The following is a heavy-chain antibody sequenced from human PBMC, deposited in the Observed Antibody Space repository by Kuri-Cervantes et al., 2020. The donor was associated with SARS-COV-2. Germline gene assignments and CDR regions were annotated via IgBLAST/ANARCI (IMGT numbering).Heavy chain of an antibody. D-gene: IGHD5-24*01. J-gene: IGHJ6*02. CDR3: ARIRVEMATIGDYYYYGMDV. CDR2: IDWDDDK. Sequence: FGPTLVKPTQTLTLTCTFSGFSLSTSGMCVSWIRQPPGKALEWLARIDWDDDKYYSTSLKTRLTISKDTSKNQVVLTMTNMDPVDTATYYCARIRVEMATIGDYYYYGMDVWGQGTTVTVSS. CDR1: GFSLSTSGMC. V-gene: IGHV2-70*11.